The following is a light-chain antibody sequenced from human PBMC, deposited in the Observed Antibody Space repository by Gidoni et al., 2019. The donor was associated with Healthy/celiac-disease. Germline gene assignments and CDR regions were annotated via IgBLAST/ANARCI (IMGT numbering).Light chain of an antibody. CDR1: QNIGRW. Sequence: DIQMTQSPSTLSASVGDRVTITCRASQNIGRWLAWYQQKPGKAPNLLIYKASILESGVPSRFSGYGSGTHFTLSISILQPDDFATYHCQHYNSLWTFGQGTKVEIK. V-gene: IGKV1-5*03. CDR3: QHYNSLWT. CDR2: KAS. J-gene: IGKJ1*01.